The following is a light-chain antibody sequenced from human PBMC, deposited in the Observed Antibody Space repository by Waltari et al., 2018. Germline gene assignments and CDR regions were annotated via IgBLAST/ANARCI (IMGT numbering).Light chain of an antibody. CDR1: NTDVGAYNY. CDR2: EVS. V-gene: IGLV2-14*01. Sequence: QSALTPPASVSGSPGQSITIPCTGTNTDVGAYNYVSWFQQHPGKAPKLILYEVSNRPSGVSNRFSGSKSGNTASLTISGLQAEDEADYYCNSYTSSSSLDGSVVFGGGTKVTVL. J-gene: IGLJ2*01. CDR3: NSYTSSSSLDGSVV.